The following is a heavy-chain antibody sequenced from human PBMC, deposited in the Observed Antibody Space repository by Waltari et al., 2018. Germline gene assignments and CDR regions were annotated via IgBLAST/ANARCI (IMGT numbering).Heavy chain of an antibody. V-gene: IGHV1-8*01. Sequence: QVQLVQSGAEVRKPGASVKVSCKASGYTFTSYDINWVRQATGQGLQWMGWLDPHSGNTGYAQKFQGRVTIARNASISTAYLELSSLRSEDTAVYYCARARGYFGSFDAFDIWGQGTMVTVSS. CDR1: GYTFTSYD. D-gene: IGHD3-9*01. CDR3: ARARGYFGSFDAFDI. J-gene: IGHJ3*02. CDR2: LDPHSGNT.